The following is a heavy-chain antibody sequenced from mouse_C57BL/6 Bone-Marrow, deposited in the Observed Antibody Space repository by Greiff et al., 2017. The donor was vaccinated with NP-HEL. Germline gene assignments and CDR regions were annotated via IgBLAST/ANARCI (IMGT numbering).Heavy chain of an antibody. CDR1: GFTFTDYY. J-gene: IGHJ2*01. V-gene: IGHV7-3*01. Sequence: EVKLMESGGGLVQPGGSLSLSCAASGFTFTDYYMSWVRQPPGKALEWLGFIRNKANGYTTEYSASVKGRFTISRDNSQSILYLQMNALRAEDSATYYCAIISTAGGSSSDYWGQGTTLTVSS. D-gene: IGHD1-1*01. CDR2: IRNKANGYTT. CDR3: AIISTAGGSSSDY.